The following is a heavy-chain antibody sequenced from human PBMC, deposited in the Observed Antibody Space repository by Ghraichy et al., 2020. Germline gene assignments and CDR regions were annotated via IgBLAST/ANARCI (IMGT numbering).Heavy chain of an antibody. CDR3: ARHDYPQW. CDR2: ISDRGAST. Sequence: GGSLRLSCAASGFTFSNHAMSWVRQAPGKGLEWVSAISDRGASTYYADSAKGRFIISRDNSKNILYLQMNDLRVEDTAVYYCARHDYPQWGGRGTLVTVSS. D-gene: IGHD3-16*01. CDR1: GFTFSNHA. J-gene: IGHJ4*02. V-gene: IGHV3-23*01.